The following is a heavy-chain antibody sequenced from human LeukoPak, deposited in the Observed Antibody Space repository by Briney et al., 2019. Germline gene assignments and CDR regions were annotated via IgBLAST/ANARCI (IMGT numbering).Heavy chain of an antibody. V-gene: IGHV4-34*01. J-gene: IGHJ4*02. CDR3: ATYSGTFYKATFDY. CDR1: GGSFSNYY. D-gene: IGHD3-10*01. Sequence: SETLSLTCAVYGGSFSNYYWGWIRQPPGKGLEWIGNVYSIGSTYFSPSLRSRVTISLDASKNQFSLKLRSVTAADTAVYYCATYSGTFYKATFDYWGQGTLVTVSS. CDR2: VYSIGST.